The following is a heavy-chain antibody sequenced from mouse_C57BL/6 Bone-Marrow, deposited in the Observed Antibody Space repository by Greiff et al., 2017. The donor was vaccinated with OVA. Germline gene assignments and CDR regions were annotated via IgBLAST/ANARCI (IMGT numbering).Heavy chain of an antibody. D-gene: IGHD2-5*01. CDR1: GYAFSSYW. CDR3: ARGSYSNYGGFAY. Sequence: LVESGAELVKPGASVKISCKASGYAFSSYWMNWVKQRPGKGLEWIGQIYPGDGDTNYNGKFKGKATLTADKSSSTAYMQLSSLTSEDSAVYFCARGSYSNYGGFAYWGQGTLVTVSA. J-gene: IGHJ3*01. V-gene: IGHV1-80*01. CDR2: IYPGDGDT.